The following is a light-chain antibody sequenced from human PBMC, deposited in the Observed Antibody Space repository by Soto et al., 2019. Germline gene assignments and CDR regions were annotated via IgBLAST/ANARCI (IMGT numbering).Light chain of an antibody. J-gene: IGLJ2*01. Sequence: QSALTQPASVSGSPGQPITISCPRTSRDVGSYNLVSRYQQHPGKAPKLMIYEGSKRPSGVSNRFSGSKSGNTASLTISGLQAEDEADYYCCSYAGSSTVFGGGTKLTVL. CDR2: EGS. CDR1: SRDVGSYNL. CDR3: CSYAGSSTV. V-gene: IGLV2-23*01.